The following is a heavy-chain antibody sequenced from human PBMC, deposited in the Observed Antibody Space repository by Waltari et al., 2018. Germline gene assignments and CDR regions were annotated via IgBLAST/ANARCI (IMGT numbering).Heavy chain of an antibody. D-gene: IGHD3-22*01. CDR1: GFFFSVFA. CDR3: ARQNYYDSSLYNYPFDY. Sequence: EVQWLASGGGLIQPGGSLSFSCPASGFFFSVFAMTGVRQAPGNGLEWVSDISGSDRRTHYAGSVKGRFTISRDNSKNTLYLQMNGLRVEDTAVYFCARQNYYDSSLYNYPFDYWGRGTLVIVSS. J-gene: IGHJ4*02. V-gene: IGHV3-23*01. CDR2: ISGSDRRT.